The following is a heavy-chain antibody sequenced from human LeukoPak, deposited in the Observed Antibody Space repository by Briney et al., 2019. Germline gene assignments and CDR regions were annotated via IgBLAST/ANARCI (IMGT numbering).Heavy chain of an antibody. CDR3: AELGITMIGGV. D-gene: IGHD3-10*02. Sequence: GGSLRLSCAASGFTFSSYAMSWGRPGPGQGRGGVSYISSGGSTIYYADPGKGRFTIPRDNANNSLYLQKNSLRAEDTAVYYCAELGITMIGGVWGKGTTVTISS. CDR1: GFTFSSYA. CDR2: ISSGGSTI. J-gene: IGHJ6*04. V-gene: IGHV3-48*03.